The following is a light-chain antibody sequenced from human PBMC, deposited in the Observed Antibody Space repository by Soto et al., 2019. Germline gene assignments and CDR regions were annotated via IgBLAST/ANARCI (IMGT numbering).Light chain of an antibody. Sequence: AIQLTQSPSSLSASVGDRVTITCRASQDIRGALAWYQQKPGKAPKILIYDVSILESGVPSRFSGSSSGTDFTLTISSPQPGDFATYYCQHFNSYPITFGQGTRLEIK. J-gene: IGKJ5*01. CDR2: DVS. CDR1: QDIRGA. CDR3: QHFNSYPIT. V-gene: IGKV1-13*02.